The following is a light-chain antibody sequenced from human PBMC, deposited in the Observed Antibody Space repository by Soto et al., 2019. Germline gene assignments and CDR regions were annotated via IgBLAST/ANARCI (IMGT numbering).Light chain of an antibody. CDR1: QGIRNY. CDR3: QNYNNAPLT. V-gene: IGKV1-27*01. J-gene: IGKJ4*01. Sequence: DIQMTQSPSSLSASVGDRVTITCRASQGIRNYLAWYQQKPGKGPELLIYAASTLQSGVPSRFSGSGSGTDFTLTISSLQPEDVATYYCQNYNNAPLTFGGGTKVEIK. CDR2: AAS.